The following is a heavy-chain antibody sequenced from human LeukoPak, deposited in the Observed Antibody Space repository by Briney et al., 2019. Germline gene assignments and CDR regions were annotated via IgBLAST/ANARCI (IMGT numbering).Heavy chain of an antibody. CDR1: GFTFSSYW. D-gene: IGHD3-3*01. V-gene: IGHV3-74*01. J-gene: IGHJ3*02. CDR3: ARPYDFWSGLDAFDI. CDR2: INSDGSCT. Sequence: PGGSLRLSCAASGFTFSSYWMHWVRQAPGKGLVWVSRINSDGSCTSYADPVKGRFTISRDNAKNTLYLQMNSLRAEDTAVYYCARPYDFWSGLDAFDIWGQGTMVTVSS.